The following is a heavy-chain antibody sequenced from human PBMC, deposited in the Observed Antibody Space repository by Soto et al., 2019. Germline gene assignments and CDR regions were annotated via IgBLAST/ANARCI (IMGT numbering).Heavy chain of an antibody. D-gene: IGHD6-6*01. V-gene: IGHV4-31*03. CDR1: GGSITSCGFF. CDR3: ARGSSPHYGMDV. Sequence: SETLSLTCSVSGGSITSCGFFWSWVRQDPGEGLELIAYIYYSGYTYYHPSLKSRLSISMDTSKNQFSLKLSSVTAADTAVYYCARGSSPHYGMDVWGQGTTVTVSS. CDR2: IYYSGYT. J-gene: IGHJ6*02.